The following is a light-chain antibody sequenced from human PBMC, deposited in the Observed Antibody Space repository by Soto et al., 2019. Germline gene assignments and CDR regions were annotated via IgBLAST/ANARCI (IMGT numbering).Light chain of an antibody. CDR1: SSNIGAGYD. CDR3: QSYDSSLSGWV. CDR2: GNS. V-gene: IGLV1-40*01. J-gene: IGLJ3*02. Sequence: QSVLTQPPSVSAAPGQRVTISCTGSSSNIGAGYDVHWYQLLPGTAPKLLIYGNSNRPSGVPDRFSGSKSGTSASLAITGLQAEDEADYYCQSYDSSLSGWVFGGGTKLTVL.